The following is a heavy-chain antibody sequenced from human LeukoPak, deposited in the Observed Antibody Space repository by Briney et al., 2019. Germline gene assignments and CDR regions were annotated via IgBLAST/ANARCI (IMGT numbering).Heavy chain of an antibody. Sequence: SGGSLRLSCAASEFTFSNYVMNWVRQAPGKGLEWVSSVRQSGDITYYADSVKGRFTISRDNSKNTLSLQMNSLRAEDTALYYCARANGRYDFWSGSPLGMDVWGQGTTVTVSS. V-gene: IGHV3-23*01. CDR1: EFTFSNYV. CDR3: ARANGRYDFWSGSPLGMDV. D-gene: IGHD3-3*01. CDR2: VRQSGDIT. J-gene: IGHJ6*02.